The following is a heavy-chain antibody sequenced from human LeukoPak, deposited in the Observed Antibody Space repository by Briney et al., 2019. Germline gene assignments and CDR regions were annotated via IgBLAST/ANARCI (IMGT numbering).Heavy chain of an antibody. V-gene: IGHV4-61*02. J-gene: IGHJ4*02. D-gene: IGHD2-8*01. CDR1: GGSISSGSYY. Sequence: SETLSLTCTASGGSISSGSYYCNWIRQPAGKGLEWIGRHTSGSINYNPSLKSRVTISVDTSKNQLSLMLTSVTAADTAVYYCAGVKKFDYWGQGILVTVSS. CDR2: HTSGSI. CDR3: AGVKKFDY.